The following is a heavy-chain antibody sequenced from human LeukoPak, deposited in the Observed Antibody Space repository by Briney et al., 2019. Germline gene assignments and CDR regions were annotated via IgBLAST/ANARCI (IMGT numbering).Heavy chain of an antibody. J-gene: IGHJ3*02. D-gene: IGHD1-1*01. CDR3: ARSFTTSAGAFDI. V-gene: IGHV6-1*01. CDR2: TYYRSKWFN. CDR1: GDSVSTNIGA. Sequence: SQTLSLTCDISGDSVSTNIGAWHWIRQSPSRGLEWLGRTYYRSKWFNDYALSVKSRVSINPDKSKNQFSLQLNSVTPEDTAVYYCARSFTTSAGAFDIWGQGTMVTVSS.